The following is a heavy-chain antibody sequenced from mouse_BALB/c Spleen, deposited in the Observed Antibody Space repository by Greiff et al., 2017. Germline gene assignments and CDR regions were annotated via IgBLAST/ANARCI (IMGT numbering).Heavy chain of an antibody. CDR2: INPSNGGT. V-gene: IGHV1S81*02. D-gene: IGHD3-3*01. CDR1: GYTFPSYY. CDR3: TRGGTSYAMDY. Sequence: QVQLQQSGADLVKPGASVKLSCKASGYTFPSYYMYWVKQRPGQGLEWIGEINPSNGGTNFNEKFKSKATLTVDKSSSTAYMQLSSLTSEDSAVYYCTRGGTSYAMDYWGQGTSVTVSS. J-gene: IGHJ4*01.